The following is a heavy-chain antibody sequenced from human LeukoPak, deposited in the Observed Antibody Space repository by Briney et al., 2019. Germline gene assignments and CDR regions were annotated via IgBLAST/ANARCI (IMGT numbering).Heavy chain of an antibody. V-gene: IGHV3-20*04. CDR2: INWNGGST. D-gene: IGHD6-19*01. J-gene: IGHJ4*02. CDR1: RFTFDDYG. CDR3: ARVRGYSSGSLSYFDY. Sequence: GGSLRLSCAASRFTFDDYGMSWVRQAPGKGLEWVSRINWNGGSTGYADSVKGRFTISRDNAKNSLYLQMNSLRAEDTALYYCARVRGYSSGSLSYFDYWGQGTLVTVSS.